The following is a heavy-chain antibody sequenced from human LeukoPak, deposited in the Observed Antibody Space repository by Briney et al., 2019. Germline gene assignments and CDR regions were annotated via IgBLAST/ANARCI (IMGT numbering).Heavy chain of an antibody. CDR1: GGSISGYY. CDR3: ARLRGNYFPDY. CDR2: IYYSGST. V-gene: IGHV4-59*01. J-gene: IGHJ4*02. D-gene: IGHD4-11*01. Sequence: SETLSLTCTVSGGSISGYYWTWIRQPPGKGLEWIGYIYYSGSTNYDPSLKSRVTISVDTSKNQFSLRLSSVTAADTAVYYCARLRGNYFPDYWGQGTLVTVSS.